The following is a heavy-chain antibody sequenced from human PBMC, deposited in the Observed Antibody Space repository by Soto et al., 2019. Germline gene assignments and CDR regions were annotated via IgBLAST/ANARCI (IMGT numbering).Heavy chain of an antibody. D-gene: IGHD6-19*01. CDR1: GFTVESDY. Sequence: EVPLVESGGGLIQPGGSLRLSCAASGFTVESDYMSWVRQAPGKRLEWVSVIYSGGSTYYADSVKGRFTISRDNSKNTLYLQMNSLRAEDTAVYYCARQLWSSAWKNYFDYWGQGTLVTVSS. V-gene: IGHV3-53*01. CDR2: IYSGGST. J-gene: IGHJ4*02. CDR3: ARQLWSSAWKNYFDY.